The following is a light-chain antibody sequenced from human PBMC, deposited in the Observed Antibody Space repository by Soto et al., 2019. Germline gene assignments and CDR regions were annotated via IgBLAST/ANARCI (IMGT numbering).Light chain of an antibody. Sequence: IQMTQSPSSLSASVGDRVTITCRASQSISSYLNWYQQKPGKAPKLLIYAASSLQSGVPSRFSGSGSGTDFTLTISSLQPEDFATYYCQQSYSTPRLTFGGGTMVDVK. CDR1: QSISSY. CDR3: QQSYSTPRLT. V-gene: IGKV1-39*01. J-gene: IGKJ4*01. CDR2: AAS.